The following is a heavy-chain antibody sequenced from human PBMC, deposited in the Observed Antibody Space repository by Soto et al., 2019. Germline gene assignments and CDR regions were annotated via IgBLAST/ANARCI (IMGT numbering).Heavy chain of an antibody. D-gene: IGHD2-21*02. J-gene: IGHJ4*02. V-gene: IGHV3-64*02. CDR1: GFTFSSYA. CDR2: ISRNGGST. CDR3: LRVSYCGGDCYLYYFDY. Sequence: PGGSLRLSCAASGFTFSSYAMHWVRQAPGKGLEYISAISRNGGSTYYADSVKGRFTISRDNSKNTLYLQMGSLRSEDLSVYYCLRVSYCGGDCYLYYFDYWGQGTLVTVSS.